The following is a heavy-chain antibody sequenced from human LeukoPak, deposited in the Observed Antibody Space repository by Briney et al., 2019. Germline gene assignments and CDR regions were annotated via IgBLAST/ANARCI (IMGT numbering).Heavy chain of an antibody. CDR3: ARGPSGDPVDY. CDR2: INHSGST. V-gene: IGHV4-34*01. D-gene: IGHD4-17*01. Sequence: SETLSLTCAVYGGSFSGYYWSWIRQPPGKGLEWIGEINHSGSTNYNPSLKSRVTISVDTSKNQFSLKLGSVTAADTAVYYCARGPSGDPVDYWGQGTLVTVSS. J-gene: IGHJ4*02. CDR1: GGSFSGYY.